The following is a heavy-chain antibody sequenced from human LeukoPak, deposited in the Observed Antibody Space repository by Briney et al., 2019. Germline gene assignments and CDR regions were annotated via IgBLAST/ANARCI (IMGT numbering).Heavy chain of an antibody. CDR2: IYYSGST. CDR1: GGSISSYY. Sequence: SETLSLTCTVSGGSISSYYWSWIRQPPGKGLEWIGYIYYSGSTNYNPSLKSRVTISVDTSKNQFSLKLSSVTAADAAVYYCARLSPRCSSTSCYYYYGMDVWGQGTTVTVSS. CDR3: ARLSPRCSSTSCYYYYGMDV. J-gene: IGHJ6*02. D-gene: IGHD2-2*01. V-gene: IGHV4-59*08.